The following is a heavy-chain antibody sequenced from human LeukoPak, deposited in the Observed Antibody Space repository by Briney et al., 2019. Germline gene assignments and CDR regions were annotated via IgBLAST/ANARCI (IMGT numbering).Heavy chain of an antibody. CDR1: GFSFRNYD. J-gene: IGHJ3*02. D-gene: IGHD6-13*01. CDR3: ARRSAAAGIDAFDI. V-gene: IGHV3-13*01. Sequence: PGGSLRLSCSASGFSFRNYDMHWVRQPTGKGLEWVSAVSTGGDTYYAGSVKGRFTVVREDAKNTLYLQMNSLRAGDTAMYYCARRSAAAGIDAFDIWGQGTMVTVSS. CDR2: VSTGGDT.